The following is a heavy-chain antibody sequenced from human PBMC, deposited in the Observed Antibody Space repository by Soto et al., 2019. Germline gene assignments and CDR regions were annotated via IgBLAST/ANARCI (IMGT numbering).Heavy chain of an antibody. CDR3: ARDYDSLTGYAFEI. CDR1: GFIFRSYS. D-gene: IGHD3-9*01. J-gene: IGHJ3*02. CDR2: ISRSSDYI. V-gene: IGHV3-21*01. Sequence: EVQLVESGGGLVKPGGSLRLSCAASGFIFRSYSMNWVRQAPGKGLEWVSSISRSSDYIYYVDSVKGRFTISRDNAKNSLYLQMNSLRAEDTAVYFCARDYDSLTGYAFEIWGQGTMVTVSS.